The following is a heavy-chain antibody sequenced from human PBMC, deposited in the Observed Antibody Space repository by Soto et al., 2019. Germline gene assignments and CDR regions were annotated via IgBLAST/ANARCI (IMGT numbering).Heavy chain of an antibody. V-gene: IGHV1-24*01. J-gene: IGHJ4*02. CDR3: ARSSSSWAHGN. Sequence: GASVKVSCKVSGYTLTELSMHWVRQAPGKGLEWMGGFDPEDGETIYAQKLQGRVTMTTDTSTSTAYMELRSLRSDDTAVYYCARSSSSWAHGNWGQGTLVTVSS. CDR1: GYTLTELS. CDR2: FDPEDGET. D-gene: IGHD6-13*01.